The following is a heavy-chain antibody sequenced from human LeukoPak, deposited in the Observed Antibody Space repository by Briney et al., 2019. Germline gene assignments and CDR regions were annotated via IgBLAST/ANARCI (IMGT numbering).Heavy chain of an antibody. CDR3: ARGCSSTSCQTVFFDY. CDR1: GFTFSDYY. V-gene: IGHV3-11*06. D-gene: IGHD2-2*01. Sequence: PGGSQRLSCAASGFTFSDYYMSWISQAPGKGLEGVSYISSSSSYTNYADSVKGRFTISRDNAKNSLYVQMNSLRAEDTAVYYCARGCSSTSCQTVFFDYWGQGTLVTVSS. J-gene: IGHJ4*02. CDR2: ISSSSSYT.